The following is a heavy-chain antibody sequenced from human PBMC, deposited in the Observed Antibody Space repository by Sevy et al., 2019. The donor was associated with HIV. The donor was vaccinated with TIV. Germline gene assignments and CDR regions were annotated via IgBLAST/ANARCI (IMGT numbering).Heavy chain of an antibody. CDR3: ARDCNSASCLWGLDV. V-gene: IGHV3-7*03. J-gene: IGHJ6*02. Sequence: GGSLRLSWAASGFTFSNYWMTWVRQAPGKGLEWVANIKRDGSEKYYVASVKGRFTISRDNAKNSLYMQMNSLRAEDTAVYYCARDCNSASCLWGLDVWGQGTTVTVSS. CDR2: IKRDGSEK. D-gene: IGHD2-2*01. CDR1: GFTFSNYW.